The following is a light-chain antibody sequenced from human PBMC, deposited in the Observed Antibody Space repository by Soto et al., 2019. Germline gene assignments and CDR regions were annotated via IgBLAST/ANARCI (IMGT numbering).Light chain of an antibody. J-gene: IGLJ2*01. V-gene: IGLV2-23*01. CDR1: SSDVGTYNL. CDR3: CSFAVGSTLV. CDR2: EGS. Sequence: QSALTQPASVSGSPGQSITISCTGTSSDVGTYNLVSWHQHHPGKAPKLIIYEGSKRPSGVSNRFSGSKSGNTASLTISGLQAEDEAEYYCCSFAVGSTLVFGGGTKLTV.